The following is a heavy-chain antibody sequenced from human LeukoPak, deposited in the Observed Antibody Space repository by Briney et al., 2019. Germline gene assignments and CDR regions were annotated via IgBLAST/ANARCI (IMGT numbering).Heavy chain of an antibody. J-gene: IGHJ3*02. V-gene: IGHV4-4*07. CDR2: IFASGST. CDR3: AREGSAFDI. Sequence: SETLSLTCTVPGGSISSYSWSWIRQPAGKGLEWIGRIFASGSTKYNPSLKSRVTMSVETSKNQFSLKLSSVTAADTAVYYCAREGSAFDIWGQGTMVTVSS. CDR1: GGSISSYS.